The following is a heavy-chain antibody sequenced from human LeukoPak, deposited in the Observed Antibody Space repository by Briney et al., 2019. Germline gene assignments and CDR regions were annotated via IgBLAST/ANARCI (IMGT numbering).Heavy chain of an antibody. CDR3: ARDHYIAAAGTTFDY. Sequence: GGSLRLSCAASGFTFSSYAMSWVRQAPGKGLEWVANIKQDGSEKYYVDSVKGRFTISRDNAKNSLYLQMNSLRAEDTAVYYCARDHYIAAAGTTFDYWGQGTLVTVSS. CDR2: IKQDGSEK. V-gene: IGHV3-7*01. J-gene: IGHJ4*02. CDR1: GFTFSSYA. D-gene: IGHD6-13*01.